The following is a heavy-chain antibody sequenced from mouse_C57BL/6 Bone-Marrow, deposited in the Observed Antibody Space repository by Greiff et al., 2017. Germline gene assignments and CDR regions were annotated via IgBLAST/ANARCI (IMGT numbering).Heavy chain of an antibody. CDR1: GYAFTNYL. D-gene: IGHD2-1*01. J-gene: IGHJ3*01. CDR2: INPGSGGT. Sequence: QVQLQQSGAELVRPGTSVKVSCKASGYAFTNYLIEWVKQRPGQGLEWIGVINPGSGGTNYNETFKGKATLTADKSSSTAYMQLSSLTSEDSAVYFCARSYYGNPWLAYWGQGTLVTVSA. CDR3: ARSYYGNPWLAY. V-gene: IGHV1-54*01.